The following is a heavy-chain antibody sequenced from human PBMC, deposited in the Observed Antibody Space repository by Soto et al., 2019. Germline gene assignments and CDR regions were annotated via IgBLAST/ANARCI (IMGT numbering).Heavy chain of an antibody. CDR3: VRDWIHAASPIYYFDY. Sequence: QVQLVQSGAEVKKPGASVKVSCKASGYTFTNYAIHWVRQAPGQRLEWMGWINAGNINTKYSQKFQGRVTITSDTSASTAYMELTCLRSEDTAVYYCVRDWIHAASPIYYFDYWGQGTLVTVSS. J-gene: IGHJ4*02. CDR2: INAGNINT. V-gene: IGHV1-3*01. CDR1: GYTFTNYA. D-gene: IGHD2-2*02.